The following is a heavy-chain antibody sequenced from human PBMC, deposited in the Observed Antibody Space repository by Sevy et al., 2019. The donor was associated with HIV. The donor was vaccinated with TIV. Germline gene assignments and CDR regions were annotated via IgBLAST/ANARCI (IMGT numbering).Heavy chain of an antibody. J-gene: IGHJ4*02. CDR3: ARGAYCGGDCHFDF. V-gene: IGHV3-30-3*01. CDR1: GFTFSSSP. CDR2: ISYDGSNK. Sequence: GGSLRLSCAASGFTFSSSPIHWVRQAPGKGLEWVAVISYDGSNKYYTDSVKGRFTISRDNSNNTVYLQMGSLRAEDTAVYFCARGAYCGGDCHFDFWGQGTLVTVSS. D-gene: IGHD2-21*02.